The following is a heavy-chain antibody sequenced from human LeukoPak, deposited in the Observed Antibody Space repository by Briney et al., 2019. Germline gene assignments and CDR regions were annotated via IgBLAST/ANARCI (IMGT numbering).Heavy chain of an antibody. CDR1: GGSISSYC. V-gene: IGHV4-59*01. J-gene: IGHJ5*02. D-gene: IGHD5-12*01. CDR3: ARGYSGFNNWFDP. Sequence: SETLSLTCTVSGGSISSYCWSWIRQPPGKGLEWIGYIYYSGSTNYNPSLKSRVTISVDTSKNQFSLKLSSVTAADTAVYYCARGYSGFNNWFDPWGQGTLVTVSS. CDR2: IYYSGST.